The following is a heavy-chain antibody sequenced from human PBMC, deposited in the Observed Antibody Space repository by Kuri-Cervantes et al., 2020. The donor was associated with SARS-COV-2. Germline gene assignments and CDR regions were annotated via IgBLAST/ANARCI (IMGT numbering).Heavy chain of an antibody. CDR3: AMTGSYTSYGLGH. D-gene: IGHD5-18*01. CDR1: GFTFSSQW. CDR2: IINDGSST. J-gene: IGHJ4*02. V-gene: IGHV3-74*01. Sequence: GESLKISCLASGFTFSSQWMFWVRQVPGKGLMWLSRIINDGSSTIYVDSVKGRSTTSRDNAKNSVFLQMNSLRPEDTGVYYCAMTGSYTSYGLGHWGQGTLVTVSS.